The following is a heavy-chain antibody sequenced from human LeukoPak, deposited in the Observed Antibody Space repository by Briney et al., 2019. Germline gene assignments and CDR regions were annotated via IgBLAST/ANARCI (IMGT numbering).Heavy chain of an antibody. J-gene: IGHJ4*02. V-gene: IGHV3-9*01. CDR2: ISWNSGNI. CDR1: GFTFADYA. D-gene: IGHD3-22*01. CDR3: AKDSGIVVDNNYFDY. Sequence: PGGSLRLSCAASGFTFADYAMHWVRQTPGKGLEWVSGISWNSGNIDYADSVKGRFTISRDNSKNTLYLQMNSLRAEDTAVYYCAKDSGIVVDNNYFDYWGQGTLVTVSS.